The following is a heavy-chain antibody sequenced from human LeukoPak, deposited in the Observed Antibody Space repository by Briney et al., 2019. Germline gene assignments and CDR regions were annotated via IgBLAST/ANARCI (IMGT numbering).Heavy chain of an antibody. Sequence: GGSLRLSCAASGFTFSSYAMHWVRQAPGKGLEWVANIKQDGSEKYYVDSVEGRFTISRDNAKNTLYLQMNSLRAEDTAVYYCARDPLYDSSGYLLFDYWGQGTLVTVSS. V-gene: IGHV3-7*01. CDR3: ARDPLYDSSGYLLFDY. CDR1: GFTFSSYA. D-gene: IGHD3-22*01. CDR2: IKQDGSEK. J-gene: IGHJ4*02.